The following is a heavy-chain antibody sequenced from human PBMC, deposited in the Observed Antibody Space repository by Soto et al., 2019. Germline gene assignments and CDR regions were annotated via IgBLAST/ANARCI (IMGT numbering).Heavy chain of an antibody. J-gene: IGHJ3*01. Sequence: EVQLVESGGGLVQPGGSLRLSCAASGFTFSSSEMYWVRQAPGKGLEWISYIHPGGQTIFYAESVKGLFTISRDNAKHSVYLQMNSLSAEDTAVYFCASRGSRWGRGTKVTVSS. D-gene: IGHD2-15*01. CDR2: IHPGGQTI. CDR3: ASRGSR. CDR1: GFTFSSSE. V-gene: IGHV3-48*03.